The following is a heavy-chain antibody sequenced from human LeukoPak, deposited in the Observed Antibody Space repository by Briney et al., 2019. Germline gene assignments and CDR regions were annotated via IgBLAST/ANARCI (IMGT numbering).Heavy chain of an antibody. J-gene: IGHJ6*02. V-gene: IGHV3-23*01. Sequence: GGSLRLSCAASGFTFSSYAMSRVRQAPGKGLECVSAISGSGGSTYYADSVKAQFTISRDNSKKTLYLQMNHLRAEDTAVYDSAKVDSTGYHPFYSYYRMDVWGQGTTVTVSS. CDR1: GFTFSSYA. CDR2: ISGSGGST. D-gene: IGHD3-22*01. CDR3: AKVDSTGYHPFYSYYRMDV.